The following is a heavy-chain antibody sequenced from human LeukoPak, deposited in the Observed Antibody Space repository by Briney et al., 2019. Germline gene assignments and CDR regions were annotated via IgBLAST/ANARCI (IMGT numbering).Heavy chain of an antibody. V-gene: IGHV3-7*03. CDR1: GFTFSNRS. CDR2: IRHDKTET. Sequence: PGGSLRLSCAASGFTFSNRSMSWVRQAPGKGLEWVANIRHDKTETYYVDSVKGRFTISRDNAENSLYLQMNSLRVEDTAVYYCARGDIVGATLGYFDYWGQGTLVTVSS. J-gene: IGHJ4*02. D-gene: IGHD1-26*01. CDR3: ARGDIVGATLGYFDY.